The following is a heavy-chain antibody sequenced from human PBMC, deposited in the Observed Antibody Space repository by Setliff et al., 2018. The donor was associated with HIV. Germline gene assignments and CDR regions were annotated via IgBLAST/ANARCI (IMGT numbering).Heavy chain of an antibody. J-gene: IGHJ3*02. Sequence: ASVKVSCKASGDTNPSDAISWVRQAPGQGLEWMGWISGYNGNTKYAQNMQGRVTTTTDTSTTTAYMELRSLRSDDTAVYYCATITVAGTGAFDIWGQGTMVTGS. CDR1: GDTNPSDA. CDR3: ATITVAGTGAFDI. V-gene: IGHV1-18*01. D-gene: IGHD6-19*01. CDR2: ISGYNGNT.